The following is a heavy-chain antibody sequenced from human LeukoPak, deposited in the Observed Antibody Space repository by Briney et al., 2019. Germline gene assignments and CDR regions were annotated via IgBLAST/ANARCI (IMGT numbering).Heavy chain of an antibody. CDR2: ISSSSSYI. CDR3: ARDGNYYYDSSGYSDYYYGMDV. V-gene: IGHV3-21*01. Sequence: PGGSLRLSCAASGFTFSSYSMNWVRQAPGKGLEWVSSISSSSSYIYYADSVKGRFTISRDNAKNSLYLQMNSLRAEDTAVYYCARDGNYYYDSSGYSDYYYGMDVWGQGTTVTVPS. CDR1: GFTFSSYS. D-gene: IGHD3-22*01. J-gene: IGHJ6*02.